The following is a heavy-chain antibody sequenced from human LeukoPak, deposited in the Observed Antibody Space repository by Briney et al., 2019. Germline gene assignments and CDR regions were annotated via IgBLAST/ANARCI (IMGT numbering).Heavy chain of an antibody. CDR1: GYTFTSYA. J-gene: IGHJ4*02. CDR3: AKGPLRGTAAAIDY. D-gene: IGHD2-2*01. CDR2: INTNTGNP. V-gene: IGHV7-4-1*02. Sequence: ASVKVSCTASGYTFTSYAMNWVRQAPGQGLEWMGWINTNTGNPTYAQGFTGRFVFSLDTSVSTAYLQISSLKAEDTAVYYCAKGPLRGTAAAIDYWGQGTLVTVSS.